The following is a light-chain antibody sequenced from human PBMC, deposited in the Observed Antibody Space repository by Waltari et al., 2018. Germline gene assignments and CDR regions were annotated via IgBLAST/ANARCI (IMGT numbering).Light chain of an antibody. V-gene: IGLV8-61*01. CDR3: VLYMGSGISV. CDR2: STN. Sequence: QTVVTQEPSFSVSPGGTVTLTCGLNSGSVSTTYYPSWYQQTPGQAPRTLIYSTNTRSSGVPDRFSGSSLGHKAALTLTVAQADDESHYYCVLYMGSGISVFGGGTKLTV. CDR1: SGSVSTTYY. J-gene: IGLJ3*02.